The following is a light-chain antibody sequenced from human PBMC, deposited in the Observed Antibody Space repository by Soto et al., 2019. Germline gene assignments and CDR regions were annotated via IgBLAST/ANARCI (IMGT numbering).Light chain of an antibody. CDR1: SSDVGGYNY. CDR2: DVS. V-gene: IGLV2-11*01. J-gene: IGLJ1*01. Sequence: QSVLAQPRSVSGSPGQSVTISCTGTSSDVGGYNYVSWYQHHPGKAPKVMIYDVSKRPSGVPDRFSGSKSGNTASLTISGLQAEDEAEYYCSSYTNINTRACVFGTGTKVTVL. CDR3: SSYTNINTRACV.